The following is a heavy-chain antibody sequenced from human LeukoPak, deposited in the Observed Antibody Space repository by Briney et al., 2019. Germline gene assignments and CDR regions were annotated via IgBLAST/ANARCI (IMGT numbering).Heavy chain of an antibody. CDR2: INHSGST. D-gene: IGHD5-18*01. CDR1: GGSFSGYY. Sequence: PSETLSLTGAVYGGSFSGYYWSWIRQPPGKGLEWIGEINHSGSTNYNPSLKSRVTISVDTSKNQFSLKLSSVTAADTAVYYCARMRAAMAYYYYGMDVWGKGTTVTVSS. V-gene: IGHV4-34*01. J-gene: IGHJ6*04. CDR3: ARMRAAMAYYYYGMDV.